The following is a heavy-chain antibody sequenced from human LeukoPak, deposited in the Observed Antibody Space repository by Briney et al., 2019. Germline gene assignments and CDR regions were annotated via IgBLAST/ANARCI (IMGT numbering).Heavy chain of an antibody. CDR2: IYYSGST. V-gene: IGHV4-39*01. CDR3: ARHLPSSWAFDI. J-gene: IGHJ3*02. CDR1: GGSISSSSYY. Sequence: PSETLSLTCTVSGGSISSSSYYWGWIRQPPGKGLEWIGSIYYSGSTYYNPSLKSRVTISVDTSKNQFSLKLSSVTAADTAVYYCARHLPSSWAFDIWGQGTMVTVSS.